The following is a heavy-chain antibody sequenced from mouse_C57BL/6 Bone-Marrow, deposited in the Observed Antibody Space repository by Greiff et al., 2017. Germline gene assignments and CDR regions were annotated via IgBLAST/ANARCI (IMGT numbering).Heavy chain of an antibody. Sequence: QVQLQQPGAELVKPGASVKLSCKASGYTFTSYWMQWVKPRPGQGLEWIGEIDPSDSYTNYNQKFKGKATLTVDTSSSTAYMQLSSLTSEDSAVYYCASDGITTVVATDWYFDVWGTGTTVTVSS. D-gene: IGHD1-1*01. CDR2: IDPSDSYT. V-gene: IGHV1-50*01. CDR3: ASDGITTVVATDWYFDV. CDR1: GYTFTSYW. J-gene: IGHJ1*03.